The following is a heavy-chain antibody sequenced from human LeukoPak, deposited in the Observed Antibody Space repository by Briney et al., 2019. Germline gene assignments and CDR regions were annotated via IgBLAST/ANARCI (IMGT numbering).Heavy chain of an antibody. CDR2: INHSGST. J-gene: IGHJ4*02. V-gene: IGHV4-34*01. CDR1: GGSFSGYY. CDR3: ARRGSGWYYFDY. D-gene: IGHD6-19*01. Sequence: PSETLSLTCVVYGGSFSGYYWSWIRQPPGKGLEWMGEINHSGSTNYNPSLKSRVTISVDTSKNQFSLKLSSVTAADTAVYYCARRGSGWYYFDYWGQGTLVTVSS.